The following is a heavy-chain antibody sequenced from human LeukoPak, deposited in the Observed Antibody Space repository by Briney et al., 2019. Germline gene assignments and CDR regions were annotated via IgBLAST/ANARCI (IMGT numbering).Heavy chain of an antibody. V-gene: IGHV4-59*01. Sequence: SETLSLTCTVSGGSISSYYWSWIRQPPGKGLEWIGYIYYSGSTNYNPSLKSRVTISVDTSKNQFSLKLSSVTAADTAVYYCAGDGGYSGYFDYWGQGTLVTVSS. CDR1: GGSISSYY. J-gene: IGHJ4*02. CDR2: IYYSGST. CDR3: AGDGGYSGYFDY. D-gene: IGHD5-12*01.